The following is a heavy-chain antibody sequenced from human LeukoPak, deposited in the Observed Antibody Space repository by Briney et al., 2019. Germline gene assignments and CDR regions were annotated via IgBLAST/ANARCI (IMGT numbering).Heavy chain of an antibody. D-gene: IGHD1-14*01. J-gene: IGHJ4*02. CDR2: TYYRSKWYN. Sequence: PSQTLSLTCAISGDSVSSTKSAWNWIRQSPSRGLEWLGRTYYRSKWYNDYARSVKSRITINPDTSKNQFSLHLDSVTPEDTAVYFCARVNSWTEEPDTGFDYWGQGALVTVSS. V-gene: IGHV6-1*01. CDR3: ARVNSWTEEPDTGFDY. CDR1: GDSVSSTKSA.